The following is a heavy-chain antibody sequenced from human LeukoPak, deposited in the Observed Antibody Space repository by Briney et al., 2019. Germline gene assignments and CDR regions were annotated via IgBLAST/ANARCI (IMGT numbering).Heavy chain of an antibody. D-gene: IGHD2-8*01. Sequence: QTGGSLRLSCAASGFTFDDYAMHWVRQAPGKGLEWVSGISWNSGSIGYADSVKGRFTISRDNSKNTLYLQMNSLRAEDTAVYYCANGNRCTSPNRLGYYYFYMDVWGKGTTVTVSS. J-gene: IGHJ6*03. CDR3: ANGNRCTSPNRLGYYYFYMDV. CDR2: ISWNSGSI. CDR1: GFTFDDYA. V-gene: IGHV3-9*01.